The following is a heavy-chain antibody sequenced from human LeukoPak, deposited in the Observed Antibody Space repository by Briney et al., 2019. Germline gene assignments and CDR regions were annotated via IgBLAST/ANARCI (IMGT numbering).Heavy chain of an antibody. CDR3: ARLSSDYGDYQRLYYYYGMDV. J-gene: IGHJ6*02. CDR1: GFTFSSYT. Sequence: GGSLRLSCTASGFTFSSYTMSWVRQAPGKGLEWVANIKQDGSEKYYVDSVKGRFTISRDNAKNSLYLQMNSLRAEDTAVYYCARLSSDYGDYQRLYYYYGMDVWGQGTTVTVSS. D-gene: IGHD4-17*01. V-gene: IGHV3-7*01. CDR2: IKQDGSEK.